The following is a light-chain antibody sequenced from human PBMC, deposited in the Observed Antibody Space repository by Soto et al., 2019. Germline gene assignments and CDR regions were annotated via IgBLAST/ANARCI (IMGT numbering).Light chain of an antibody. CDR1: GSNIGSNT. V-gene: IGLV1-44*01. CDR2: SNN. J-gene: IGLJ1*01. CDR3: AAWDDSLNGRL. Sequence: QAVVTQPPSASGTPGQRVTISGSGSGSNIGSNTVDWYQQLPGTAPKLLIYSNNQRPSGVPDRFSGSKSGTSVSLAISGLQSEDEADYYCAAWDDSLNGRLFGTGTKLTVL.